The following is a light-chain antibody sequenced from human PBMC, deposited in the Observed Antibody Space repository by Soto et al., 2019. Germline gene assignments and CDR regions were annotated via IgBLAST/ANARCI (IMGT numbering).Light chain of an antibody. CDR2: EVS. CDR3: NSYTSSSTSV. V-gene: IGLV2-14*01. Sequence: QSVLTQPASVSGSPGQSITISCTGTSSDVGGYNYVSWYQQHPGKAPKLMIYEVSNRPSGVSNRFSGSKSGNTASLTISVLQAEDEADYYCNSYTSSSTSVFGGGTKLTVL. J-gene: IGLJ3*02. CDR1: SSDVGGYNY.